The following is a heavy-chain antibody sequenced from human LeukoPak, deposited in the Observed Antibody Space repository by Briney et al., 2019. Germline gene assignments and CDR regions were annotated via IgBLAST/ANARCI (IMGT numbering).Heavy chain of an antibody. D-gene: IGHD1-26*01. J-gene: IGHJ2*01. Sequence: ASVKVSCKASGYTFTGYYMHWVRQAPGQGLEWMGWINPNSGGTNYAQKFQGRVTMTRDTSISTAYMELSRLRSDDTAVYYCARDQVGGTWYFELWGRGTLVTVSS. CDR1: GYTFTGYY. CDR2: INPNSGGT. V-gene: IGHV1-2*02. CDR3: ARDQVGGTWYFEL.